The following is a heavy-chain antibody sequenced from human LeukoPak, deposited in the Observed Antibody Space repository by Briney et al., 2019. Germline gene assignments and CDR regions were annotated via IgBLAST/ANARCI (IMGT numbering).Heavy chain of an antibody. D-gene: IGHD3-16*01. Sequence: SETLSLTCTVSGASISTYYWSWIRQPPGEGLEWIGDISYGGGANYNPSLKSRVAMSIDTSKDLLSLKLNSVTAADTAVYYCARDLGHNWGQGTLVTVSS. J-gene: IGHJ4*02. V-gene: IGHV4-59*01. CDR3: ARDLGHN. CDR2: ISYGGGA. CDR1: GASISTYY.